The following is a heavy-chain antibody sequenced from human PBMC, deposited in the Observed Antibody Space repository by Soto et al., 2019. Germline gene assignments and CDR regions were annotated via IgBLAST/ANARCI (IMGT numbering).Heavy chain of an antibody. Sequence: QVPLVQSGAEVKKPGASVKVSCKASGYTFTSYGISWVRQAPGQGLEWMGWISAYNGNTNYAQKLQGRVTMTTDTSTSTAYMELRSLRSDGTAVYYCARSYYCSSTSCPVWFDPWGQGTLVTVSS. V-gene: IGHV1-18*01. CDR3: ARSYYCSSTSCPVWFDP. J-gene: IGHJ5*02. D-gene: IGHD2-2*01. CDR2: ISAYNGNT. CDR1: GYTFTSYG.